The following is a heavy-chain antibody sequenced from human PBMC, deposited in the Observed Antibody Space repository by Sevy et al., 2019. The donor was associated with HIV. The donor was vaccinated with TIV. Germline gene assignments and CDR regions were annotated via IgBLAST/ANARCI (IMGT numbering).Heavy chain of an antibody. V-gene: IGHV4-59*01. J-gene: IGHJ5*02. D-gene: IGHD5-12*01. CDR2: IHYTGGT. CDR3: ARAPPVLSGDESINWCAP. Sequence: SETLSLTCTVSGGSISAYYWSWIRQPPGKGLEWIGYIHYTGGTKYNPSLESRVTISVDTSKNQFSLRLNSVTAADTAVYYCARAPPVLSGDESINWCAPWGPGTLVTVSS. CDR1: GGSISAYY.